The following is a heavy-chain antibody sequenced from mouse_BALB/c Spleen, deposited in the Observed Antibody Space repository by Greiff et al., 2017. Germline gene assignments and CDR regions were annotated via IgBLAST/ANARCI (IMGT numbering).Heavy chain of an antibody. J-gene: IGHJ4*01. CDR3: ARGGDYYAMDY. Sequence: VQLQQPGAELVKPGASVKLSCKASGYTFTSYWMHWVKQRPGQGLEWIGEINPSNGRTNYNEKFKSKATMTVDKSSSTAYMELARLTSEDSAIYYCARGGDYYAMDYWGQGTSVTVSS. V-gene: IGHV1S81*02. CDR1: GYTFTSYW. CDR2: INPSNGRT.